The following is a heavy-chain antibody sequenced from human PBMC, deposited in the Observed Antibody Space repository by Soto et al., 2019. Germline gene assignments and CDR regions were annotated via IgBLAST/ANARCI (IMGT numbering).Heavy chain of an antibody. V-gene: IGHV3-33*01. CDR3: TRGEGSGLQRGSEVYFFDY. CDR2: LWYDESNK. D-gene: IGHD6-19*01. CDR1: GFRLINYA. Sequence: QVQLVESGGGVVQPGRSLRLSCSASGFRLINYAMHWARQAPGKGLEWVAALWYDESNKYYADSVKGRFTISRDMSEKAVYLQINSLRAEDTAVYFCTRGEGSGLQRGSEVYFFDYWGQGTLVTVSS. J-gene: IGHJ4*02.